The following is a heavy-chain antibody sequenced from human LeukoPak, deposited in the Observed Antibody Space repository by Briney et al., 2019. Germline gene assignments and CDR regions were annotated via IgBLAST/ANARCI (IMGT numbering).Heavy chain of an antibody. V-gene: IGHV4-59*12. CDR3: ARAPKYYYDSSGHYFDY. J-gene: IGHJ4*02. CDR1: GGSISSYY. Sequence: PSETLSLTCTVSGGSISSYYWSWIRQPPGKGLEWIGYIYYSGSTNYNPSLKSRVTISADTSKNQFSLKLSSVTAADTAVYYCARAPKYYYDSSGHYFDYWGQGTLVTVSS. D-gene: IGHD3-22*01. CDR2: IYYSGST.